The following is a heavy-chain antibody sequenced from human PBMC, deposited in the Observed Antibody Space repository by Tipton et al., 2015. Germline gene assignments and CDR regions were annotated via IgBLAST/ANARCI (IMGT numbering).Heavy chain of an antibody. CDR2: IYYTGNT. Sequence: LRLSCTVSGASISSGGYYWSWIRQQPGKGLEWIGYIYYTGNTYYNPSLKSRFIISLDTSKNQFSLKLSSVTAADTAVYYCARAMLVAAGTPYYFDYWGQGTLVTVSS. J-gene: IGHJ4*02. D-gene: IGHD6-13*01. CDR1: GASISSGGYY. CDR3: ARAMLVAAGTPYYFDY. V-gene: IGHV4-31*03.